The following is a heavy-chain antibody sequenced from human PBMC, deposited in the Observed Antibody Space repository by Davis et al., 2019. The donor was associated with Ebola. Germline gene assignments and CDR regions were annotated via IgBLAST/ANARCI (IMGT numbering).Heavy chain of an antibody. V-gene: IGHV2-26*01. CDR1: GGSISSGDYY. CDR3: AGSPNYYYYMDV. J-gene: IGHJ6*03. CDR2: IFSNDEK. D-gene: IGHD2-15*01. Sequence: PSETLSLTCTVSGGSISSGDYYWSWIRQPPGKALEWLAHIFSNDEKSYSTSLKSRLTISKDTSKSQVVLTMTNMDPVDTATYYCAGSPNYYYYMDVWGKGTTVTVSS.